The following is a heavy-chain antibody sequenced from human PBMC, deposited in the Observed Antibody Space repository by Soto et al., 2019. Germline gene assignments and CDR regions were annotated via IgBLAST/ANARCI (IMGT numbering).Heavy chain of an antibody. CDR1: GGTFSSYA. Sequence: QVQLVQSGAEVKKPGSSVKVSCKASGGTFSSYAISWVRQAPGQGLEWMGGIIPIFGTANYAQKFQGRVTITADESTSTAYMELSSLRSGETAVYYCAREVNYCVSSRYVLSVGMDVWGQGTTVTVSS. J-gene: IGHJ6*02. V-gene: IGHV1-69*12. D-gene: IGHD3-22*01. CDR2: IIPIFGTA. CDR3: AREVNYCVSSRYVLSVGMDV.